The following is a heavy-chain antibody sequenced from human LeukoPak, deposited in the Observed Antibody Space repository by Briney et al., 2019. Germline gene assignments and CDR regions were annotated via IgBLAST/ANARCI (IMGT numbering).Heavy chain of an antibody. CDR3: ARGQEVVPAAIPPGQYFDY. CDR2: INPSGGST. Sequence: ASVKVSCKASGYTFTSYYMHWVRQAPGQGLEWMGIINPSGGSTSYAQKSQGRVTMTRDTSTSTVYMELSSLRSEDTAVYYCARGQEVVPAAIPPGQYFDYWGQGTLVTVSS. J-gene: IGHJ4*02. V-gene: IGHV1-46*03. D-gene: IGHD2-2*01. CDR1: GYTFTSYY.